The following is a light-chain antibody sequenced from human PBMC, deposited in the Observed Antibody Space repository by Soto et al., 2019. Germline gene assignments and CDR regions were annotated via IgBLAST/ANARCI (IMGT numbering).Light chain of an antibody. CDR2: GAS. J-gene: IGKJ5*01. CDR1: QSASSSY. Sequence: EIVLTQSPGTLSLSPGERATLSCRASQSASSSYLAWYQQKPGQAPRLLIYGASSRATGIPDRFSGSGSGTDFTLTISRLEPEDFALYYCQQYGYSPITFGQGTRLEIK. CDR3: QQYGYSPIT. V-gene: IGKV3-20*01.